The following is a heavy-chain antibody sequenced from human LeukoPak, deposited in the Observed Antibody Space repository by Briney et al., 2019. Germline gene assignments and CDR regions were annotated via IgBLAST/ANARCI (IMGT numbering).Heavy chain of an antibody. CDR3: ARGFGRYGDYEYYFDY. Sequence: ASVKVSCKASGYTFTSYYMHWVRQAPGQGLEWMGIINPSGGSTSYAQKFQGRVTMTRDMSTSTVYMELSSLRSEDTAVYYCARGFGRYGDYEYYFDYWGQGTLVTVSS. V-gene: IGHV1-46*01. J-gene: IGHJ4*02. D-gene: IGHD4-17*01. CDR2: INPSGGST. CDR1: GYTFTSYY.